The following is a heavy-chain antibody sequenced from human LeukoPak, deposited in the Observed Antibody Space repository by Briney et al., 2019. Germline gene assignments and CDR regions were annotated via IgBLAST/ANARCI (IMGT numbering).Heavy chain of an antibody. Sequence: GGSLRLSCAASGFTFSTYSMRWVRQAPGKGLEWVSGVIDSGDIKYYADSVKRRFTIPRDNSKYTLYLQMNSLRAEDTAVYHCAKDRAGYSGGRGFDYWGQGTLVTVSS. V-gene: IGHV3-23*01. CDR1: GFTFSTYS. J-gene: IGHJ4*02. CDR2: VIDSGDIK. CDR3: AKDRAGYSGGRGFDY. D-gene: IGHD5-12*01.